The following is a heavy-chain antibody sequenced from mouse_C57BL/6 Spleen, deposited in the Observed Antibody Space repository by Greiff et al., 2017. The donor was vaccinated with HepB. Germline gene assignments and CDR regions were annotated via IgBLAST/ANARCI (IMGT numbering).Heavy chain of an antibody. V-gene: IGHV1-19*01. Sequence: EVQLQQSGPVLVKPGASVKMSCKASGYTFTDYYMNWVKQSHGKSLEWIGVINPYNGGTSYNQKFKGKATLTVDKSSSTAYMELNSLTSEDSAVYYCARSLDGYGKSGDYWGQGTTLTVSS. CDR2: INPYNGGT. J-gene: IGHJ2*01. CDR3: ARSLDGYGKSGDY. CDR1: GYTFTDYY. D-gene: IGHD2-10*02.